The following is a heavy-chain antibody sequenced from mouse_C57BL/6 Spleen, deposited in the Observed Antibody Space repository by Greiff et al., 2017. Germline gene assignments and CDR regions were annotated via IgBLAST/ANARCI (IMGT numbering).Heavy chain of an antibody. CDR1: GYSITSGYY. CDR2: ISYDGSN. D-gene: IGHD2-1*01. J-gene: IGHJ2*01. CDR3: AREGDGNYFFDY. V-gene: IGHV3-6*01. Sequence: DVQLQESGPGLVKPSQSLSLTCSVTGYSITSGYYWNWIRQFPGNKLEWMGYISYDGSNNYNPSLKNRISITRDTSKNQFFLKLNSVTTEDTATYYCAREGDGNYFFDYWGQGTTLTVSS.